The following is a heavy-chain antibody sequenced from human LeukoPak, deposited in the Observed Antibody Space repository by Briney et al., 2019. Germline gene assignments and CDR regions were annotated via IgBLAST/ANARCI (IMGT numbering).Heavy chain of an antibody. V-gene: IGHV4-59*01. J-gene: IGHJ4*02. Sequence: PSHTLSLLCTVSGGSIRRYYWSWITQPPGKGLEWIGYIYYIGITNYNPSLKSRVTISVDTYKNQFSLKLSSVTAADTAMYYCARDYQMSGTYSYYFDYWGQGTLVTVSS. CDR3: ARDYQMSGTYSYYFDY. D-gene: IGHD1-26*01. CDR2: IYYIGIT. CDR1: GGSIRRYY.